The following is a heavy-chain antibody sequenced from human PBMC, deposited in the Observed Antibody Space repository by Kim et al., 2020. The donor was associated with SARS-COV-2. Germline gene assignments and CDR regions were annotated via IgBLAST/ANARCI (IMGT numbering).Heavy chain of an antibody. Sequence: SETLSLTCAVYGGSFSGYYWSWIRQPPGKGLEWIGEINHSGSTNYNPSLKSRVTISVDTSKNQFSLKLSSVTAADTAVYYCANSGYEYYYYGMDVWGQGTTVTVSS. CDR3: ANSGYEYYYYGMDV. J-gene: IGHJ6*02. V-gene: IGHV4-34*01. CDR1: GGSFSGYY. D-gene: IGHD5-12*01. CDR2: INHSGST.